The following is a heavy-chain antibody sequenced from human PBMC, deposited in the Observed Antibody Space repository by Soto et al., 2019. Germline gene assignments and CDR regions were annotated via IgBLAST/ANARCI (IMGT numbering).Heavy chain of an antibody. Sequence: QVHLQESGPGLVEPSQTLSLTCTVSGDSISSGDYYWSWIRQAPDKVLEWIGYTYHSGRSYYKPSLKSRVTISADTSKNQFSLKLSSVTAADTAVYYRARRHYYDSSGYADALDIWGEGTSVTVSS. D-gene: IGHD3-22*01. CDR2: TYHSGRS. V-gene: IGHV4-30-4*01. CDR3: ARRHYYDSSGYADALDI. J-gene: IGHJ3*02. CDR1: GDSISSGDYY.